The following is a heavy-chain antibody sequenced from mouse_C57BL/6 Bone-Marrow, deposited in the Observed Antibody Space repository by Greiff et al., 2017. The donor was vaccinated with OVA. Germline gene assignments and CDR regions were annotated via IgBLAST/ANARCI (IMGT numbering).Heavy chain of an antibody. J-gene: IGHJ2*01. D-gene: IGHD1-1*01. CDR1: GYTFTSSW. Sequence: QVQLQQPGAELVKPGASVKLSCKASGYTFTSSWMHWVKQRPGQGLEWIGMIHPNSGSTNYNEKFKRKATLTVDKSSSTSYRQLTILSSEDSAVYYCARFPLITTVVASDYFDYWGQGTTLTVSS. CDR2: IHPNSGST. V-gene: IGHV1-64*01. CDR3: ARFPLITTVVASDYFDY.